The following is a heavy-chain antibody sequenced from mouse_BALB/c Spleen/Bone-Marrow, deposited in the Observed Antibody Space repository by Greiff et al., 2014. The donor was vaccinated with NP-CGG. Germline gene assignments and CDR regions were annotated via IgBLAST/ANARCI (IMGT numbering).Heavy chain of an antibody. D-gene: IGHD1-2*01. J-gene: IGHJ4*01. CDR2: VNPNNGGT. V-gene: IGHV1-26*01. CDR3: HYYGYGGAMDY. Sequence: EVKLEESGPDLVKPGASVKISCMASGYSFTGYYMHWVKQSLGKSLEWIGRVNPNNGGTSFNQKFKGKAIFTVDKSSSAAYMELRSLTSEDSAVYYCHYYGYGGAMDYWGQGTSVTVSA. CDR1: GYSFTGYY.